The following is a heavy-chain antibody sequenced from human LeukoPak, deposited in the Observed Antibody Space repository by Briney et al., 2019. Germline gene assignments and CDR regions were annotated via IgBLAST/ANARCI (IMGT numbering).Heavy chain of an antibody. V-gene: IGHV3-23*01. J-gene: IGHJ4*02. CDR1: GFNFNMFA. CDR3: AKEQRIRHCSEGVCMEGYYFDY. D-gene: IGHD2-8*01. CDR2: LSRGGGTT. Sequence: PGGSLRLSCTGSGFNFNMFATNWVRQAPGQGLEWVSGLSRGGGTTNYADSVKGRFTISRDKSKNMVFLQMNSLRPEDTAVYYCAKEQRIRHCSEGVCMEGYYFDYWGQGSLVTVSS.